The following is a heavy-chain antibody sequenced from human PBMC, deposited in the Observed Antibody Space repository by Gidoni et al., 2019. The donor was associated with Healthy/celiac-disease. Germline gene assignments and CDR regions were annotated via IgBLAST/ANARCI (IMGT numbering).Heavy chain of an antibody. V-gene: IGHV3-9*01. CDR1: GCTLDDYA. D-gene: IGHD3-22*01. J-gene: IGHJ4*02. CDR2: IRWNSGSI. CDR3: ANAFDYDSSGYYKYYFDY. Sequence: EVQLVESGGGLVQPGRSLRLSWAASGCTLDDYALHWVRQAPGKGLEWVSGIRWNSGSIGYADSVKCRFTISRDNANNSLYLQMNSLRAEDTALYYCANAFDYDSSGYYKYYFDYWGQGTLVTVSS.